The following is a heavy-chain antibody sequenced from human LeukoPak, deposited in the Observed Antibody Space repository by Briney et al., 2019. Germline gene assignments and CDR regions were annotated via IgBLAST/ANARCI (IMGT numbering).Heavy chain of an antibody. CDR1: GFTFSSYA. D-gene: IGHD1-26*01. CDR3: AKDMGEDGSYYLDY. J-gene: IGHJ4*02. Sequence: GSLRLSCAASGFTFSSYAMSWVRQAPGKGLEWVSAISGSGGRTYYAGSVKGRSTISRDTSKNTLYLQMNSLRAEDTAVYYCAKDMGEDGSYYLDYWGQGTLVTVSS. V-gene: IGHV3-23*01. CDR2: ISGSGGRT.